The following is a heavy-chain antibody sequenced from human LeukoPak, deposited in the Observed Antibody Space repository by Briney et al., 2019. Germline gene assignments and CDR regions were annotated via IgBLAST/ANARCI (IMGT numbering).Heavy chain of an antibody. CDR2: IYTSGST. D-gene: IGHD5-18*01. V-gene: IGHV4-61*02. Sequence: SETLSLTCTVSGGSISSGSYYWSWIRQPAGKGLEWIGRIYTSGSTNYNPSLKSRVTISVDTSKNQFSPKLSSVTAADTAVYYCAREVEDTAMVWGSYYYMDVWGKGTTVTVSS. CDR1: GGSISSGSYY. CDR3: AREVEDTAMVWGSYYYMDV. J-gene: IGHJ6*03.